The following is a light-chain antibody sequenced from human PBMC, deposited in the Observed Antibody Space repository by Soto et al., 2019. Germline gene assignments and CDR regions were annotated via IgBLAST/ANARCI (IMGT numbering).Light chain of an antibody. Sequence: ENVLTQSPGTLSLSPGERATLSCRASQTITTSSLAWYQQKPGQAPRLLIYAASSRATGVPYRFSGSGSGTDFTLTISRLEPEDPAVYVCQQYGYSPPTFGAGTKVEIK. V-gene: IGKV3-20*01. CDR2: AAS. CDR3: QQYGYSPPT. CDR1: QTITTSS. J-gene: IGKJ4*01.